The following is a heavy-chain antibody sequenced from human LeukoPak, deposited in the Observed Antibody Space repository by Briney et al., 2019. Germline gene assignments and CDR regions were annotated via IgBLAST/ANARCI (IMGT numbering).Heavy chain of an antibody. V-gene: IGHV3-43D*03. J-gene: IGHJ4*02. CDR2: ISWDGGST. D-gene: IGHD6-13*01. CDR1: GFTFDDYA. CDR3: AKDGQQLARGDYFDY. Sequence: GGSLRLSCAASGFTFDDYAMHWVRQAPGKGLEWVSLISWDGGSTYYADSVKGRFTISRDNSRNSLYLQMNSLRAEDTALYYCAKDGQQLARGDYFDYWGQGTLVTVSS.